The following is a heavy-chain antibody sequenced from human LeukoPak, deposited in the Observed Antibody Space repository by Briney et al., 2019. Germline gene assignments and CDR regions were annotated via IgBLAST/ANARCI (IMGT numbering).Heavy chain of an antibody. CDR3: VRRMLIDA. J-gene: IGHJ5*02. V-gene: IGHV3-48*03. Sequence: PGGSLRLSCAASGFTFSTYEMNWARQAPGKGLEWVSYISSSGSTIYYADSVKGRFTISRDNAKNSLYLQMNSLRADDTAVYYVVRRMLIDAWGQGTLVTVSS. CDR2: ISSSGSTI. CDR1: GFTFSTYE. D-gene: IGHD2/OR15-2a*01.